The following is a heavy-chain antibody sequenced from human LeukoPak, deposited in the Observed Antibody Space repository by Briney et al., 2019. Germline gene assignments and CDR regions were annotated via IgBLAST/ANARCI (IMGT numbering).Heavy chain of an antibody. Sequence: GGSLRLSCAASGFTFSDYYMSWIRQAPGKGLEWVSYISSSGSTICYADSVKGRFTISRDNAKNSLYLQMNSLRAEDTAVYYCARFSSSSAFDIWGQGTMVTVSS. V-gene: IGHV3-11*04. J-gene: IGHJ3*02. D-gene: IGHD6-6*01. CDR2: ISSSGSTI. CDR1: GFTFSDYY. CDR3: ARFSSSSAFDI.